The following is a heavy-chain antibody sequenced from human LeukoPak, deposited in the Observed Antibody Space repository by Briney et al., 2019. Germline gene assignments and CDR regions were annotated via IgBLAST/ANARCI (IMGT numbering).Heavy chain of an antibody. CDR3: AREGPLYYGSGSYWENWFDP. J-gene: IGHJ5*02. Sequence: SETLSLTCTVSGGSISSYYWSWIRQPPGKGLEWIGYMYNSGNTNYNPSLKSRVTISVDTSKNRFSLKLSSVTSADTAVYYCAREGPLYYGSGSYWENWFDPWGQGTLVTVSS. V-gene: IGHV4-59*01. CDR1: GGSISSYY. CDR2: MYNSGNT. D-gene: IGHD3-10*01.